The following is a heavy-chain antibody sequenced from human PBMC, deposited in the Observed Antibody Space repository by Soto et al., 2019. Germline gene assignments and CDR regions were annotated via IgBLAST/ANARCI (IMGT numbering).Heavy chain of an antibody. D-gene: IGHD3-3*01. V-gene: IGHV4-34*01. J-gene: IGHJ6*02. CDR3: ARGRHDFWSGYYTKGPFYYYYGMDV. CDR2: INHSGST. Sequence: PSETLSLTCAVYGGSFSGYYWSWIRQPPGKGLEWIGEINHSGSTNYNPSLKSRVTISVDTSKNQFSLKLSSVTAADTAVYYCARGRHDFWSGYYTKGPFYYYYGMDVWGQGTTVTV. CDR1: GGSFSGYY.